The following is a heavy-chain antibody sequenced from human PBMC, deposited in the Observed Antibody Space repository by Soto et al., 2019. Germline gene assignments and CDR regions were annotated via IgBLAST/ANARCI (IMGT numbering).Heavy chain of an antibody. CDR3: AREGSGSYSAFDY. CDR2: INHSGST. Sequence: QVQLQQWGAGLLKPSETLSLTCAVYGGSFSGYYWSWIRQPPGKGLEWIGEINHSGSTNYNPSLKSRVXXSXDLXKNQFSRKLSSVTAADTAVYYCAREGSGSYSAFDYWGQGTLVTVSS. J-gene: IGHJ4*02. D-gene: IGHD1-26*01. V-gene: IGHV4-34*01. CDR1: GGSFSGYY.